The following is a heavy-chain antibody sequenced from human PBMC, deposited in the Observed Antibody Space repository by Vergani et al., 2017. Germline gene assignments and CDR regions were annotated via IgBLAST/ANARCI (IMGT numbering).Heavy chain of an antibody. Sequence: QVQLQESGPGLVKPSQTLSLTCIVSGGSISSGSYYWSWIRQPAGKGLEWIGRIYTSGSTNYNPSLKSRVTISVDTSKNQFSLKLSSVTAADTAVYYCAREDFGVVIGFDYWGQGTLVTVSS. V-gene: IGHV4-61*02. J-gene: IGHJ4*02. CDR2: IYTSGST. CDR1: GGSISSGSYY. D-gene: IGHD3-3*01. CDR3: AREDFGVVIGFDY.